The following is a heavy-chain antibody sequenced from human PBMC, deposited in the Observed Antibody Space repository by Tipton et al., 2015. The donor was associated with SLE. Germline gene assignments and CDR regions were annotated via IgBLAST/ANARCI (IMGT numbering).Heavy chain of an antibody. D-gene: IGHD3-22*01. CDR1: GGSISSYY. CDR2: IYTSGST. CDR3: ARDRVVVMGFDP. J-gene: IGHJ5*02. V-gene: IGHV4-4*08. Sequence: LRLSCTVSGGSISSYYWSWIRQPPGKGLEWIGYIYTSGSTNYNPSLKSRVTISVDTSKNQFSLKLSSVTAADTAVYYCARDRVVVMGFDPWGQGTLVTVSS.